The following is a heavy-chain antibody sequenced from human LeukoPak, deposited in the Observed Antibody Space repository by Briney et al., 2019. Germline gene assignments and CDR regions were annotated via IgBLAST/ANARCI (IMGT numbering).Heavy chain of an antibody. Sequence: ASVKVSCKASGYTFTRYGISWVPQAPGQGLKGMGWISAYNGNTNYAQKLQGRVTMTTDTSTSTAYMELRSLRSDDTAVYYYLGDGWDQWLISWFDPWGQGTMVTVSS. J-gene: IGHJ5*02. V-gene: IGHV1-18*01. CDR3: LGDGWDQWLISWFDP. CDR2: ISAYNGNT. D-gene: IGHD6-19*01. CDR1: GYTFTRYG.